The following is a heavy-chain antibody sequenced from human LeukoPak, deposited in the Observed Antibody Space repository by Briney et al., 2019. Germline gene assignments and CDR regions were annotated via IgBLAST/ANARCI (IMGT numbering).Heavy chain of an antibody. J-gene: IGHJ6*03. CDR1: GFTFDDYA. D-gene: IGHD1-20*01. CDR3: ARDGAGYNWNDETDYYYYYMDV. V-gene: IGHV3-9*01. CDR2: INWNSDSI. Sequence: GGSLRLSCAVSGFTFDDYAMHWVRQVPGKGLEWVSGINWNSDSIGYADSVKGRFTTSRDNAKNSLYLQMNSLRAEDTAVYYCARDGAGYNWNDETDYYYYYMDVWGKGTTVTVSS.